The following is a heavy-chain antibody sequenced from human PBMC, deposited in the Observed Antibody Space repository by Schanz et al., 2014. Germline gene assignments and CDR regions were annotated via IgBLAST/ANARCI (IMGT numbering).Heavy chain of an antibody. CDR1: GGTFTSYA. CDR3: TRGGYSYALSAFDI. J-gene: IGHJ3*02. V-gene: IGHV1-69*09. D-gene: IGHD5-18*01. Sequence: QVQLVQSGAEVRKPGSSVRVSCKASGGTFTSYAFSWVRQAPGQGLEWMGRIIPILGIANYALKLQGRVTMTTDTSTGTAYMELRSLRSDDTALYYCTRGGYSYALSAFDIWGQGTMVTVSS. CDR2: IIPILGIA.